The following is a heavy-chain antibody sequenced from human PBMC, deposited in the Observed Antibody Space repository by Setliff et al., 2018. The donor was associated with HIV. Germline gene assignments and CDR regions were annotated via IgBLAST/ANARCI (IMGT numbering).Heavy chain of an antibody. V-gene: IGHV3-11*03. CDR3: ARRKSAYSGLDV. CDR2: ISGTSSHT. J-gene: IGHJ6*02. CDR1: GITFADFY. Sequence: GESLKISCAASGITFADFYMIWVRQAPGKGLEWVSSISGTSSHTNYADSVKGRFTISRDNSEKSLYLQMDSLRAEDTAVYYCARRKSAYSGLDVWGQGTTVTVSS.